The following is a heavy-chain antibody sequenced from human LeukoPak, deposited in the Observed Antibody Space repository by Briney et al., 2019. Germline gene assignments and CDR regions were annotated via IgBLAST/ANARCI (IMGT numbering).Heavy chain of an antibody. CDR3: ARDNDFNWFDS. D-gene: IGHD2-21*02. J-gene: IGHJ5*01. V-gene: IGHV1-18*01. CDR2: ISAYKGSR. Sequence: ASVKVSCTTSGYNFKNYDISWVRQTPGLGLEWMGWISAYKGSRKYAQKFQDRVTMTTDTSTSTAYMELGSLRSDDTAIYYCARDNDFNWFDSWGQGTLVTVSS. CDR1: GYNFKNYD.